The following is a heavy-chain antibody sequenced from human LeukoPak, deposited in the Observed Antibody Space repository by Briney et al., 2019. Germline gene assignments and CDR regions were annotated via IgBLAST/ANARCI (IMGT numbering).Heavy chain of an antibody. CDR2: IIPIFGTA. CDR3: ARGGAYSSSSSHGGDY. J-gene: IGHJ4*02. D-gene: IGHD6-6*01. Sequence: ASVKVSCKASGGTFSSYAISWVRQAPGQGLEWMGGIIPIFGTANYAQKFQGRVTITADESTSTAYMELSSLRSEDTAVYYCARGGAYSSSSSHGGDYWGQGTLVTVSS. CDR1: GGTFSSYA. V-gene: IGHV1-69*13.